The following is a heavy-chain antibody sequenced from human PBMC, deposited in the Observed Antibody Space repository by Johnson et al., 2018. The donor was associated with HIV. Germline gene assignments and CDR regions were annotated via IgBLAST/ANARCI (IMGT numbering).Heavy chain of an antibody. D-gene: IGHD2-21*01. Sequence: VQLVESGGGVVQPGRSLRLSCAASGFTVSSNYMSWVRQAPGKGLEWVSVIYSGGSAYYADSVKGRFTISRDNSKNTLYPQMNSLRAEDTAVYYCARDSLDGEYAFDIWGQGTMLTVSS. CDR1: GFTVSSNY. CDR2: IYSGGSA. CDR3: ARDSLDGEYAFDI. J-gene: IGHJ3*02. V-gene: IGHV3-66*02.